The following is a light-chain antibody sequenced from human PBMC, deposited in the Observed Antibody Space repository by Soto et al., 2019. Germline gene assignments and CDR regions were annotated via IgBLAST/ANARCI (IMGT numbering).Light chain of an antibody. Sequence: EIVMTQSPATLSVSPGERATLSCRASQSVSSDLAWYQQKPGQAPRLLIYDASTRATGIPVRFSGSGSGTEFTLTISSLQSEDFALYYCQQYNKWAPLTFGGGTKVEI. V-gene: IGKV3-15*01. J-gene: IGKJ4*01. CDR2: DAS. CDR3: QQYNKWAPLT. CDR1: QSVSSD.